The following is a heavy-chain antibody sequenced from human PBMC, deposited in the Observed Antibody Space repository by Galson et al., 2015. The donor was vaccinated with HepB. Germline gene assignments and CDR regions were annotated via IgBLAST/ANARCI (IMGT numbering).Heavy chain of an antibody. J-gene: IGHJ6*02. CDR2: INAGNGNT. CDR1: GYTFTGYL. CDR3: ARGGWGILEDGLDV. V-gene: IGHV1-3*01. D-gene: IGHD3-3*01. Sequence: SVKVSCKASGYTFTGYLMDWVRQAPGQRLQWMGWINAGNGNTKYSQKFQDRVTITMDTSASTVYMELSSLRSEDTAVYYCARGGWGILEDGLDVWGQGTTVTVSS.